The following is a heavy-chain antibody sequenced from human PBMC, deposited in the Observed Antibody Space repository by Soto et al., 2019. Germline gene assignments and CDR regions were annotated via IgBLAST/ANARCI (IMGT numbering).Heavy chain of an antibody. Sequence: PGESLKISCKGSGYSFTSYWIGWVRQMPGKGLEWMGIIYPGDSDTRYSPSFQGQVTISADKSISTAYLQWSSLKASDTAMYYCARHLSKTGTTVNYYYYGMDVWGQGTTVTVSS. CDR3: ARHLSKTGTTVNYYYYGMDV. CDR1: GYSFTSYW. V-gene: IGHV5-51*01. CDR2: IYPGDSDT. D-gene: IGHD1-7*01. J-gene: IGHJ6*02.